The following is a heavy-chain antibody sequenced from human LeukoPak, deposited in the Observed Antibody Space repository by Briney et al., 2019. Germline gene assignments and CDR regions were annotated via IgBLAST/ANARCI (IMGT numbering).Heavy chain of an antibody. D-gene: IGHD1-26*01. CDR1: GGSISSYY. Sequence: SETLSLTCTVSGGSISSYYWNWIRQPAGKGLEWIGRIYTSGTINYNPSLKSRVTMSVDTSKNQFSLKLSSVTAADTAVYYCARDLKGARDAFDIWGQGTMVTVSS. J-gene: IGHJ3*02. V-gene: IGHV4-4*07. CDR3: ARDLKGARDAFDI. CDR2: IYTSGTI.